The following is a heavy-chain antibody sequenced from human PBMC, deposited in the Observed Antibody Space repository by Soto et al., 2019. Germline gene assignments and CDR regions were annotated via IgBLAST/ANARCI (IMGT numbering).Heavy chain of an antibody. CDR3: VRDSPIGSTFSGYDGIDY. V-gene: IGHV1-18*01. J-gene: IGHJ4*02. D-gene: IGHD5-12*01. Sequence: ASVKVSCKASGYTFTSYGISWVRQAPGQGFEWMGWISAYNGNTNYAQKLQGRVTMTTDTSTSTAYMELRSLRSDDTAVYYCVRDSPIGSTFSGYDGIDYWGQGTLVTVS. CDR1: GYTFTSYG. CDR2: ISAYNGNT.